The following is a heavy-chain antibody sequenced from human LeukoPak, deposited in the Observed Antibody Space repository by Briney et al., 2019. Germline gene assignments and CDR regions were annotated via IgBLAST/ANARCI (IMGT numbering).Heavy chain of an antibody. V-gene: IGHV1-2*06. D-gene: IGHD6-13*01. Sequence: GASVKVSCKASGYTFTGYYMHWVRQAPGQGLEWMGRINPNSGGTNYAQKFQGRVTMTRDTSISTAYMELSRLRSDDTAVYYCARDSWSDYYYYGMDVWGQGTTVTVSS. J-gene: IGHJ6*02. CDR3: ARDSWSDYYYYGMDV. CDR1: GYTFTGYY. CDR2: INPNSGGT.